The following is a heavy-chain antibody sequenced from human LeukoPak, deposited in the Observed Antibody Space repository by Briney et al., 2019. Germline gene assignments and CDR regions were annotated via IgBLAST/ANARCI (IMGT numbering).Heavy chain of an antibody. D-gene: IGHD6-13*01. CDR1: GFTFSSYA. CDR3: TRLSRYGNRWYYVDY. J-gene: IGHJ4*02. V-gene: IGHV3-72*01. CDR2: IKNKANSYTT. Sequence: GGSLRLSCAASGFTFSSYAMHWVRQAPGKGLEWVGRIKNKANSYTTLYAASVKGRFTISRDDSKNSLYLQMNSLKTEDTAVYYCTRLSRYGNRWYYVDYWGQGTLVTVSS.